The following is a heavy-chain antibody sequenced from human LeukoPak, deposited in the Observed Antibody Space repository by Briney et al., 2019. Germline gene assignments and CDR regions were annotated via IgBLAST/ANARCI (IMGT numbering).Heavy chain of an antibody. CDR2: IKSRNNGGTT. CDR1: GLTFNDVW. V-gene: IGHV3-15*07. J-gene: IGHJ4*02. CDR3: TQGGYWLYY. Sequence: GGSLRLSCAASGLTFNDVWMNWVRQIPGKGLDWVGRIKSRNNGGTTDYGASVKGRFVISRDDPQNTLYLQMNSLRVEDTAIYYCTQGGYWLYYWGQGTLVTVSS. D-gene: IGHD2-8*02.